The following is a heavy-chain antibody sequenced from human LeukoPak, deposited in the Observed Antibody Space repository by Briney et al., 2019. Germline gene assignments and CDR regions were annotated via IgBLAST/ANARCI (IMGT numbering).Heavy chain of an antibody. V-gene: IGHV4-59*02. CDR2: IHYSGST. CDR1: GGSVSGYY. Sequence: SETLSLTCPVSGGSVSGYYWSWIRQPPGKGLEWIGYIHYSGSTNYNPSLKSRVTISVDTSKNQFSLKLSSVTAADTAIYYCARGGSKQWLVDDSWGQGTLVTVSS. J-gene: IGHJ4*02. D-gene: IGHD6-19*01. CDR3: ARGGSKQWLVDDS.